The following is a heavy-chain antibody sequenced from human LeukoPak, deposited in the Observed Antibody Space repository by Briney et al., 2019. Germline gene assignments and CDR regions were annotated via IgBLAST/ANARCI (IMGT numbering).Heavy chain of an antibody. Sequence: ASVKLSCKGSGYTFTSQAINWVRQAPGLGLQWMGWVNTTTGNPTYAQGFTGRFVFSFDTSVSTAYLQMNSLKAEDTAVYYCVGAETSVGYFDYWGQGTLVTVSS. V-gene: IGHV7-4-1*02. CDR3: VGAETSVGYFDY. CDR2: VNTTTGNP. CDR1: GYTFTSQA. J-gene: IGHJ4*02. D-gene: IGHD4-23*01.